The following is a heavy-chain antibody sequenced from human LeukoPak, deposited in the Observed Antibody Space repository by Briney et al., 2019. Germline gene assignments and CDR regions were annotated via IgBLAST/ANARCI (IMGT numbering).Heavy chain of an antibody. Sequence: SETLSLTCTVSGGSISSGSYYWSWIRQPAGKGLEWIGRIYTSGSTNYNPSLKSRVTISVDTSKNQFSLKLSSVTAADTAVYYCARAGYYDSSGSYLEYFDYWGQGTLVTVSS. D-gene: IGHD3-22*01. J-gene: IGHJ4*02. CDR3: ARAGYYDSSGSYLEYFDY. CDR1: GGSISSGSYY. CDR2: IYTSGST. V-gene: IGHV4-61*02.